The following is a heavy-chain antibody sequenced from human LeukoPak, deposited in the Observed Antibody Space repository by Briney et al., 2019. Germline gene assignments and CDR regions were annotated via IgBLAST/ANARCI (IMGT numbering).Heavy chain of an antibody. CDR2: ISLNGETT. CDR3: AQGFSSGWYPY. CDR1: GFSVSSFG. J-gene: IGHJ4*02. V-gene: IGHV3-23*01. Sequence: GGSLRLSCAVSGFSVSSFGMSWVRQAPGKGLEWISAISLNGETTWYADSVKGRFIISRDKSKNTLYLQLTSLRAEDTAVYYCAQGFSSGWYPYWGQGSLVSVSS. D-gene: IGHD6-19*01.